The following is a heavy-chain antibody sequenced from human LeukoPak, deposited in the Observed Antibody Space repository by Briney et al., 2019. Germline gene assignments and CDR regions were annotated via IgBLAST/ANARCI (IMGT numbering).Heavy chain of an antibody. CDR1: GFTFSSYG. V-gene: IGHV3-23*01. J-gene: IGHJ4*02. D-gene: IGHD5-18*01. CDR2: ISGSGGST. CDR3: ARAPSGYSYGSDY. Sequence: GGTLRLSCAASGFTFSSYGMSWVRQAPGKGLEWVSAISGSGGSTYYADSVKGRFTISRDNAKNSLYLQMNSLRAEDTAVYYCARAPSGYSYGSDYWGQGTLVTVSS.